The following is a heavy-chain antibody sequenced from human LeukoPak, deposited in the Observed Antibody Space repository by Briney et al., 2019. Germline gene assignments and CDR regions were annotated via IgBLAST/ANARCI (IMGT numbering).Heavy chain of an antibody. Sequence: SETLSLTCTVSGGSISSSSYYWGWIRQPPGKGLEWIGSIYYSGSTYYNPSLKSRVTISVDTSKNQFSLKLSSVTAADTAVYYCAREPESEYDSSGPDAFGIWGQGTMVTVSS. CDR3: AREPESEYDSSGPDAFGI. V-gene: IGHV4-39*07. CDR2: IYYSGST. CDR1: GGSISSSSYY. J-gene: IGHJ3*02. D-gene: IGHD3-22*01.